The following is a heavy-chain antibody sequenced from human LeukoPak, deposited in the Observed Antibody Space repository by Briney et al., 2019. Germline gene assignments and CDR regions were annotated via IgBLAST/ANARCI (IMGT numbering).Heavy chain of an antibody. Sequence: SQTLSLTCTVSGGSISSGGYYWSWIRQHPGKGLEWIGYIYYSGSTYYNPSLKSRVTISVDTSKNQFSLKLSSVTAADTAVYYCARMDVGWGTIFGLYYYYGMDVWGQGTTVTVSS. CDR3: ARMDVGWGTIFGLYYYYGMDV. CDR2: IYYSGST. CDR1: GGSISSGGYY. J-gene: IGHJ6*02. V-gene: IGHV4-31*03. D-gene: IGHD3-3*01.